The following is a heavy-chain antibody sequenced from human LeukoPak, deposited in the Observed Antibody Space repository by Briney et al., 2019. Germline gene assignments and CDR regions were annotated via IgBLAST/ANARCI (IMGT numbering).Heavy chain of an antibody. J-gene: IGHJ5*02. CDR2: INPYSGDT. CDR3: VREKNGWFDP. D-gene: IGHD2-8*01. Sequence: ASVKVSCKTSGYTFTIYGITWVRQAPGQGLEWMGWINPYSGDTSFAQKSRGRVTMTTDTSTTTAYMEVRSLRSDDTAVYYCVREKNGWFDPWGQGTLVTVSS. CDR1: GYTFTIYG. V-gene: IGHV1-18*01.